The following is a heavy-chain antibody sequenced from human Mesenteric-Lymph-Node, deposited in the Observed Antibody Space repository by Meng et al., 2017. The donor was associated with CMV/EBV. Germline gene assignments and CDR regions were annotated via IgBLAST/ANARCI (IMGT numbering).Heavy chain of an antibody. V-gene: IGHV4-34*01. D-gene: IGHD3-9*01. CDR1: GGSFSGYY. J-gene: IGHJ4*02. CDR2: INHSGST. CDR3: ARGSSYDILTGYFDY. Sequence: QVRLHQVGAGLLKPAETLSVTCAVYGGSFSGYYWNWIRQSPEKGLEWIGEINHSGSTTYNPSFTSRIIISVDTSTNQISLNMSSVTAADTAVYYCARGSSYDILTGYFDYWGQGALVTVSS.